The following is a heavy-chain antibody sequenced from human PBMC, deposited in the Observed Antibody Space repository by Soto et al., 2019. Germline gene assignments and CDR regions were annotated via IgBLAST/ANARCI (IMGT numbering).Heavy chain of an antibody. D-gene: IGHD2-21*01. V-gene: IGHV4-59*01. CDR2: IYYSGST. CDR3: ARDKVIDYYGMDV. J-gene: IGHJ6*02. Sequence: SETLSLTCAVSGGSISNYYWSWIRQSPGKGLDWIGYIYYSGSTNYNPSLKSRVTISVDTSKNQFSLKLSSVTAADTAVYYCARDKVIDYYGMDVWGQGTTVTVSS. CDR1: GGSISNYY.